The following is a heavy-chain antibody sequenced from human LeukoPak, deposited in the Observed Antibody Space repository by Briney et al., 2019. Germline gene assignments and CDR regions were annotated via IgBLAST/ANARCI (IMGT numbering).Heavy chain of an antibody. J-gene: IGHJ4*02. CDR3: ARAADSGYERFDC. V-gene: IGHV4-30-4*01. CDR1: GGSISSGDYY. Sequence: SETLSLTCTVSGGSISSGDYYWSWIRQPPGKGLEWIGYIYYSGSTYYNPSLKSRVTISVDTSKNQFSLKLSSVTAADTAVYYCARAADSGYERFDCWGQGTLVTVSS. CDR2: IYYSGST. D-gene: IGHD5-12*01.